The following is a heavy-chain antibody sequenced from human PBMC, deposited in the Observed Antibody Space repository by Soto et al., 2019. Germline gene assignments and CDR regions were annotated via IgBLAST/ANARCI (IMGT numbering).Heavy chain of an antibody. CDR3: VRGVRTSVLGYYYYFMDV. D-gene: IGHD6-13*01. J-gene: IGHJ6*03. CDR2: TYYRSKWYN. V-gene: IGHV6-1*01. Sequence: PSQTLSLTCAISGDSVSSNSAAWNWIRQSPSRGLEWLGRTYYRSKWYNDYAVSVKSRITINPDTSKNQFSLQLNSVTPEDTAVYYCVRGVRTSVLGYYYYFMDVWGKGTTVTVSS. CDR1: GDSVSSNSAA.